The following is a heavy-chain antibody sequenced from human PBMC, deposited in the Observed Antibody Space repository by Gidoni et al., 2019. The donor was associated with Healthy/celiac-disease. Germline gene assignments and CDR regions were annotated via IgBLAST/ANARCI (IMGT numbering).Heavy chain of an antibody. CDR3: ARITYYDFWSGYGGMDV. J-gene: IGHJ6*02. V-gene: IGHV4-4*02. Sequence: QVQLQESGPGLVKPSGTLSLTCAVSGGSISSSNWWSWVRQPPGKGLGWIGEIYHSGSTNYNPSLKSRVTISVDKSKNQFSLKLSSVTAADTAVYYCARITYYDFWSGYGGMDVWGQGTTVTVSS. CDR2: IYHSGST. D-gene: IGHD3-3*01. CDR1: GGSISSSNW.